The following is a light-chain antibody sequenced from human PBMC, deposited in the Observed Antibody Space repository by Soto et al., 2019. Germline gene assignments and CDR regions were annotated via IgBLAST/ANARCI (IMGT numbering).Light chain of an antibody. J-gene: IGKJ1*01. CDR3: QPYGTSRT. Sequence: EIVLTQSPDTLSLSPGERATLSCRASQTISSSSLAWYQQKPGQAPRLLIYGASSRATGIPDRFSGSGSGTDFTLTISRLEPEDFAVYYCQPYGTSRTFGQGTKVEIK. CDR1: QTISSSS. CDR2: GAS. V-gene: IGKV3-20*01.